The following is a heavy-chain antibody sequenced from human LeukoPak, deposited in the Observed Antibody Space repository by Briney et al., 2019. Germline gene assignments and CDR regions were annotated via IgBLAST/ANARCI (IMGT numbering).Heavy chain of an antibody. J-gene: IGHJ6*02. CDR1: GFTFSRYA. CDR3: ANNYYDSSGPYYYGMDV. D-gene: IGHD3-22*01. Sequence: GGSLRLSCTASGFTFSRYAVHWVRQAPGKGLEWVAVISYDGNNKYYADSVKGRFTISRDSPKSTLYLQMDSLRADDTAVYHCANNYYDSSGPYYYGMDVWGQGTTVIVSS. V-gene: IGHV3-30*04. CDR2: ISYDGNNK.